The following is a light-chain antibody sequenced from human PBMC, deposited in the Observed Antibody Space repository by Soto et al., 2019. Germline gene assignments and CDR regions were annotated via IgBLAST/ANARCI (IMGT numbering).Light chain of an antibody. J-gene: IGKJ4*01. CDR3: HQYNCYPLT. V-gene: IGKV1-5*03. Sequence: DIQMTQSPSTLSASVGDRVTITCRASQSINSWLAWYQQKPGKAPKLLIYQASSLESGVPSRFSGSGSGTEFTLTSSSLQPDDFATYYCHQYNCYPLTFGGGTKVEIK. CDR1: QSINSW. CDR2: QAS.